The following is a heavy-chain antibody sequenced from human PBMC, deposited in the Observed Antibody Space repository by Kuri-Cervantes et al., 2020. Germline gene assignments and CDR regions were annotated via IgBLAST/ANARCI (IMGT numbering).Heavy chain of an antibody. CDR3: ARGVYDYVCGSYLPCFDP. CDR2: IYYSGST. J-gene: IGHJ5*02. CDR1: GGSISSYY. D-gene: IGHD3-16*02. V-gene: IGHV4-59*01. Sequence: SETLSLTCTVSGGSISSYYWSWIRQPPRKGLEWIGYIYYSGSTNYNPSLKSRVTISVDTSKNQFSLKLSSVTAADTAVYYCARGVYDYVCGSYLPCFDPLGQGTLVTVSS.